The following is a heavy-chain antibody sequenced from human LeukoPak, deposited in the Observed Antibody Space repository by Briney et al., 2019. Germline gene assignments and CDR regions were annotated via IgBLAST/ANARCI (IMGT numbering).Heavy chain of an antibody. CDR2: TYYRSKWYN. V-gene: IGHV6-1*01. Sequence: SQTLSLTCAISGDSVSSNSATWNWIRQSPSRGLEWLGRTYYRSKWYNEYAVSVKNRITINPDTAKNQFSLQLNSVTPEDTAVYYCAGSHSSTWYPDCWGQGTLVTVSS. CDR1: GDSVSSNSAT. CDR3: AGSHSSTWYPDC. D-gene: IGHD6-13*01. J-gene: IGHJ4*02.